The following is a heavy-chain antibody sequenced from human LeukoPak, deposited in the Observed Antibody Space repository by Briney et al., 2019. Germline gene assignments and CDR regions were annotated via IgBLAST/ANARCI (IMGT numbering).Heavy chain of an antibody. Sequence: ETGGSLRLSCAASGFTVSSNYMSWVRQAPGKGLEWVAFIRYDGINKYYADSVKGRFTISRDSFKNTLYLQMNSLRPEDTAVYYCAKEGDYYGSGSYRDGFDIWGQGTRATVSS. CDR1: GFTVSSNY. D-gene: IGHD3-10*01. CDR2: IRYDGINK. CDR3: AKEGDYYGSGSYRDGFDI. V-gene: IGHV3-30*02. J-gene: IGHJ3*02.